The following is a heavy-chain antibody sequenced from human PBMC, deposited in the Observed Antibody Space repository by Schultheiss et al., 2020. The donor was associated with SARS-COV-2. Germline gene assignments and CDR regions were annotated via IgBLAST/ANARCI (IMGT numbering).Heavy chain of an antibody. D-gene: IGHD3-10*01. J-gene: IGHJ6*03. CDR2: ISYDGSNK. CDR1: GFTFSNAW. Sequence: GGSLRLSCAASGFTFSNAWMTWVRQAPGKGLEWVAVISYDGSNKYYADSVKGRFTISRDNSKNTLYLQMSSLRPEDTAVYYCAREGFGEFANYYYHYYMDVWGKGTTVTVSS. CDR3: AREGFGEFANYYYHYYMDV. V-gene: IGHV3-30*03.